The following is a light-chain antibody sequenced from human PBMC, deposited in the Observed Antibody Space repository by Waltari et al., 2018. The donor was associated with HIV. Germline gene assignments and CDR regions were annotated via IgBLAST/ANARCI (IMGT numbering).Light chain of an antibody. Sequence: SYELTQPPSASVSPGQTARITCSGDALPNKYAYWYQQKSGQAPVLVIYEDSKRPSGIPERFSGSSSGKMATLTISGAQVEDEADYYCYSTDSSGNHRVFGGGTKLTVL. CDR1: ALPNKY. CDR2: EDS. CDR3: YSTDSSGNHRV. V-gene: IGLV3-10*01. J-gene: IGLJ2*01.